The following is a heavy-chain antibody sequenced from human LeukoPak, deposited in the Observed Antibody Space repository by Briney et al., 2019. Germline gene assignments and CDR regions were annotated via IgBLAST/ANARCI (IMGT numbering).Heavy chain of an antibody. Sequence: GRSLRLSCAASGFTFSSYAMHWVRQAPGKGLEGVAVISYDGSSKYYADSVKGRFTISRDNSKNTLYLKMNSLRAEDTAVYYCARGPSRWLEYYFDYWGQGTLVTVSS. D-gene: IGHD5-24*01. CDR3: ARGPSRWLEYYFDY. J-gene: IGHJ4*02. CDR2: ISYDGSSK. V-gene: IGHV3-30-3*01. CDR1: GFTFSSYA.